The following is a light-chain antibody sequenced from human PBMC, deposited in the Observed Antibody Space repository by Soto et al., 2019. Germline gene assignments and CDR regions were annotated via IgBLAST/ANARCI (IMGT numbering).Light chain of an antibody. CDR2: DAS. Sequence: EIVLTQSPATLSLSPGERATLSSRASQSGNSYLAWYQQKPGQAPRLLIYDASNRATGIPARFSGSGSGTAFTLTISSLEPEEFAVYYCQQRSNWPLTFGGGTKVEIK. V-gene: IGKV3-11*01. CDR1: QSGNSY. J-gene: IGKJ4*01. CDR3: QQRSNWPLT.